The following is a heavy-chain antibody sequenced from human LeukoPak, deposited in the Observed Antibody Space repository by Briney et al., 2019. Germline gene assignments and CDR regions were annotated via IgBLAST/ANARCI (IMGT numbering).Heavy chain of an antibody. Sequence: GASVKVSCKASGYTFIRYGISWVRQAPGQGLEWMGRINPNSGGTNYAQKFQGRVTMTRDTSISTAYMELSRLRSDDTAVYYCARLWFGDAFDIWGQGTMVTVSS. D-gene: IGHD3-10*01. J-gene: IGHJ3*02. CDR1: GYTFIRYG. CDR2: INPNSGGT. CDR3: ARLWFGDAFDI. V-gene: IGHV1-2*06.